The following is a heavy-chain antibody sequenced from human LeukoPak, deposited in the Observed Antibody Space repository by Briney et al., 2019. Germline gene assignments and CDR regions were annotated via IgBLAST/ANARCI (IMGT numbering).Heavy chain of an antibody. CDR3: ARESRDYYYDSSGNFDY. CDR2: IYYSGST. J-gene: IGHJ4*02. V-gene: IGHV4-31*03. D-gene: IGHD3-22*01. Sequence: SQTLSLTCTVSGGSISRGGYYWSWIRQHPGKGLEWIGYIYYSGSTYYNPSLKSRVTISVDTSKNQFSLKLSSVTAADTAVYYCARESRDYYYDSSGNFDYWGQGTLVTVSS. CDR1: GGSISRGGYY.